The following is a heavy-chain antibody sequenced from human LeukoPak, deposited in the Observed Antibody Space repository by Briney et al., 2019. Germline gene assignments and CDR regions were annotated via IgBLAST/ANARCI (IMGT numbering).Heavy chain of an antibody. CDR1: EFTFSSYW. V-gene: IGHV3-7*01. J-gene: IGHJ6*03. Sequence: GGSLRLSCAASEFTFSSYWMSWVRQAPGKGLEWVANIKEDGSEKYYVDSVKGRFTISRDNAKNSLYLQMNSLRAEDTAVYYCASYYFYYVDVWGKGTTVTVSS. CDR2: IKEDGSEK. CDR3: ASYYFYYVDV.